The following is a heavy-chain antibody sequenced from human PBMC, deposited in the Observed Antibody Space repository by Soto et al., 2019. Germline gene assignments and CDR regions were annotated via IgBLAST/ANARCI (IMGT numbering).Heavy chain of an antibody. D-gene: IGHD6-6*01. CDR1: GFTLRDYY. J-gene: IGHJ3*02. Sequence: GGSLRLSCAASGFTLRDYYMSWIRQAPGKGLEWVSYSSSSGSTIYDADAVKGRFTISRDNAKNSLYLQMNSLRAEDTAVDYCSSVGHVRAFYIWGQRSMVPVSS. CDR2: SSSSGSTI. V-gene: IGHV3-11*01. CDR3: SSVGHVRAFYI.